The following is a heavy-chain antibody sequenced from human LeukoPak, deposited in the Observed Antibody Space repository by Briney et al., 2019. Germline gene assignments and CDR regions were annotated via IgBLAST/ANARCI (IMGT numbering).Heavy chain of an antibody. D-gene: IGHD2-2*01. CDR2: ISTSSRYI. CDR3: AREDCSSSTCYLRRSWFDP. Sequence: AGGSLRLFCAASGFTLSNYDMNWVRQAPGKGLEWVSSISTSSRYIYYKDSVRGRFTISRDDAKNSLYLEMNSLRAEDTAVYYCAREDCSSSTCYLRRSWFDPWGQGTLVTVSS. J-gene: IGHJ5*02. CDR1: GFTLSNYD. V-gene: IGHV3-21*01.